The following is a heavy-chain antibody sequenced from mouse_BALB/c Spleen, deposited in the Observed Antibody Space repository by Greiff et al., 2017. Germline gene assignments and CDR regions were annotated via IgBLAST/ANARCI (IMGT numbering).Heavy chain of an antibody. V-gene: IGHV3-2*02. CDR3: AREDGYQFAY. Sequence: EVKLVESGPGLVKPSQSLSLTCTVTGYSITSDYAWNWIRQFPGNKLEWMGYISYSGSTSYNPSLKSRISITRDTSKNQFFLQLNSVTTEDTATYYCAREDGYQFAYWGQGTLVTVSA. D-gene: IGHD2-3*01. CDR2: ISYSGST. CDR1: GYSITSDYA. J-gene: IGHJ3*01.